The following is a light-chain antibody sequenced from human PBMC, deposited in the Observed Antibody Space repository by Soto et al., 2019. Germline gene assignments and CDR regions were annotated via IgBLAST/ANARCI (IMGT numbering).Light chain of an antibody. CDR2: EVT. CDR3: SSYTSRSTLYV. CDR1: SSDIGGYNY. J-gene: IGLJ1*01. V-gene: IGLV2-14*01. Sequence: QSVLNQPASVSGSPGQSITVSCTGTSSDIGGYNYVSWYQQHPGKAPKLMVYEVTNRPSGVSDRFSGSKSGNTASLTISGLQADDEGYYYCSSYTSRSTLYVFGTGTKVTVL.